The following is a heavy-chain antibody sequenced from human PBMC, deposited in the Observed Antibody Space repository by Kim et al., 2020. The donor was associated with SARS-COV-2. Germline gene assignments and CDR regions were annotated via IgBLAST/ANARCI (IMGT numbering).Heavy chain of an antibody. V-gene: IGHV3-49*03. J-gene: IGHJ6*02. Sequence: GGSLRLSCTASGFTFGDYAMSWFRQAPGKGLEWVGFIRNKAHGGTTDYGASVKGRFIISRDDSKSIAYLQINSLKTDDTAVYYCTRDDNRPGGQNGMDVWGQGTTVTVSS. D-gene: IGHD3-22*01. CDR2: IRNKAHGGTT. CDR1: GFTFGDYA. CDR3: TRDDNRPGGQNGMDV.